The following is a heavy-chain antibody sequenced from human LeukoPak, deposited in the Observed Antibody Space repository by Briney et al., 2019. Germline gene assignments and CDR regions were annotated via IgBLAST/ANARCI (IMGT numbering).Heavy chain of an antibody. CDR3: AKSLRGSWLFDH. CDR1: GFSHNNYA. J-gene: IGHJ4*02. D-gene: IGHD3-10*01. V-gene: IGHV3-23*01. Sequence: PGGSLRLSCVFSGFSHNNYAMSWVRQAPGKGLEWVSTISDSGGTTYYADSVKGRLTISRDNSKNTVFLQMNSLRAEDTALYYCAKSLRGSWLFDHWGQGALVTVSS. CDR2: ISDSGGTT.